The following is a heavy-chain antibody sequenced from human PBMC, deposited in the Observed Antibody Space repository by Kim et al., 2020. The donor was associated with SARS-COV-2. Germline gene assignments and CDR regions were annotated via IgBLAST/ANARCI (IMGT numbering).Heavy chain of an antibody. CDR3: AKEKQMRRTTVTKSMDV. J-gene: IGHJ6*02. Sequence: VKGRFTITRDNSKNPLILKMNRLRAEDTAVYYCAKEKQMRRTTVTKSMDVWGQGTTVTVSS. D-gene: IGHD4-17*01. V-gene: IGHV3-33*06.